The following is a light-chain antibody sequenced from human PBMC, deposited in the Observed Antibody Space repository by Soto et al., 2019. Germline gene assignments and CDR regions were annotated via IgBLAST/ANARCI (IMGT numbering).Light chain of an antibody. CDR2: DAS. Sequence: AIQLTQSPSSLSASVGDRVAVTCRASRDIRSALAWYQQRPGKPPKLLIYDASTLESGVPARFSGSGSGSDFTLSISSLQPEDFANYYCQQFNSSPLTFGQGTRVEI. V-gene: IGKV1-13*02. CDR1: RDIRSA. CDR3: QQFNSSPLT. J-gene: IGKJ1*01.